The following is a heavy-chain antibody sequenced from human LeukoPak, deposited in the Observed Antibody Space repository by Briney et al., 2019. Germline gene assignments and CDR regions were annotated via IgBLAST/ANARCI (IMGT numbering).Heavy chain of an antibody. CDR3: ARDVAAAGGIDY. CDR1: GFTFSDYY. D-gene: IGHD6-13*01. J-gene: IGHJ4*02. CDR2: ISSSSSYT. V-gene: IGHV3-11*05. Sequence: AGGSLRLSRAASGFTFSDYYMSWIRQAPGKGLEWVSYISSSSSYTNYADSVKGRFTISRDNAKNSLYLQMNSLRAEDTAVYYCARDVAAAGGIDYWGQGTLVTVSS.